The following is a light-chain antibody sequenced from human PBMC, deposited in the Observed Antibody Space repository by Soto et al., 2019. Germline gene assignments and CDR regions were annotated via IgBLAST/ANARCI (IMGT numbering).Light chain of an antibody. CDR3: SSYTSSSTVV. J-gene: IGLJ2*01. Sequence: QSALTQPASVSGSPGQSITISCTGTSSDVGGYNYVSWYQQHPGKAPKLMIYDVSNRPSGVSNRFSGSKSGNTASLTISGRQAEVEVDYFSSSYTSSSTVVFGGGTKLTVL. CDR2: DVS. CDR1: SSDVGGYNY. V-gene: IGLV2-14*01.